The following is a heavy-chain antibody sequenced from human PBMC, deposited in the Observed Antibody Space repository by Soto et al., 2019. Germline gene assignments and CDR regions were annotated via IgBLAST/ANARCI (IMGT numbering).Heavy chain of an antibody. CDR3: ARDRGGYCSITSCYWEDHHYYYGMDV. CDR2: ISYDGSNK. V-gene: IGHV3-30-3*01. CDR1: GFTFSSYA. D-gene: IGHD2-2*01. J-gene: IGHJ6*02. Sequence: QVQLVESGGGVVQPGRSLRLSCAASGFTFSSYAMHWVRQAPGKGLEWVAVISYDGSNKYYADSVKGRFTIFRDNSKNTLYLQMNSLRAEDTAVYYCARDRGGYCSITSCYWEDHHYYYGMDVWGQGTTVTVSS.